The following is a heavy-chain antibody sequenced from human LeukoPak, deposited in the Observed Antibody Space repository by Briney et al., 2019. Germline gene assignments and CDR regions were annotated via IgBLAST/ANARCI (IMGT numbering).Heavy chain of an antibody. D-gene: IGHD1-1*01. Sequence: SETLSLTCAVYGGSFSGYYWSWIRQPPGKGLEWIGEINHSGSTNYNPSLKSRVNISVDTSKNQFSLKLSSVTAADTAVYYCARGQLVANAFDIWGQGTMVTVSS. V-gene: IGHV4-34*01. CDR2: INHSGST. CDR1: GGSFSGYY. CDR3: ARGQLVANAFDI. J-gene: IGHJ3*02.